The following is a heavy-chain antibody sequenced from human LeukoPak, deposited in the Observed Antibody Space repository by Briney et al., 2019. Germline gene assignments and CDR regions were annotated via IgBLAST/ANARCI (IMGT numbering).Heavy chain of an antibody. CDR1: GGSISSSSYY. D-gene: IGHD4-17*01. V-gene: IGHV4-39*01. CDR2: IYYSGST. Sequence: SETLSLTCTVSGGSISSSSYYWGWIRQPPGKGLEWIGSIYYSGSTYYNPSLKSRVTISVDTSKNQFSLKLSSVTAADTAVYYCARHLTCGDYVRGYFDYWGQGTLVTVSS. CDR3: ARHLTCGDYVRGYFDY. J-gene: IGHJ4*02.